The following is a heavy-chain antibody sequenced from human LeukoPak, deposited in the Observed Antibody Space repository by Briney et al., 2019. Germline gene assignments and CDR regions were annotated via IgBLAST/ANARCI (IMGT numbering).Heavy chain of an antibody. V-gene: IGHV3-48*01. D-gene: IGHD3-10*01. Sequence: PGGSLRLSCAASGFTFSSYAMSWVRQAPGKGLEWLSYITGTSVTIYYAESVKGRFTISRDNAKNSLYLQINSLRAEDTAVYYCARDSGDHNWFDPWGQGTLVTVSS. CDR1: GFTFSSYA. CDR2: ITGTSVTI. CDR3: ARDSGDHNWFDP. J-gene: IGHJ5*02.